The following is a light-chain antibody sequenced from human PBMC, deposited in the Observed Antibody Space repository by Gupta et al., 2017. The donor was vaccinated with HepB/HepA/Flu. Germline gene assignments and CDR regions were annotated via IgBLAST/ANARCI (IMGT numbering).Light chain of an antibody. CDR2: DVT. V-gene: IGLV2-14*03. Sequence: QSALTQPASVSGSPGQSITISCSGTNTDMGGYNYFSWYQRYPAKAPQLIIYDVTNRPSGISNRFSGSKSGTTASLTISGLEAEDEAEYFCSSYSSISFHFVFGGGTKVTVL. CDR3: SSYSSISFHFV. CDR1: NTDMGGYNY. J-gene: IGLJ1*01.